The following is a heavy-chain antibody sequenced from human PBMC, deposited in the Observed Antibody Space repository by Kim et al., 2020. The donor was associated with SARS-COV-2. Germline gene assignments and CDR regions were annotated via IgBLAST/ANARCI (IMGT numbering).Heavy chain of an antibody. Sequence: SETLSLTCTVSGGSISGFYWSWVRQPPGMGLEWIGYIHSSGTTNYNSSLESRVTISVDTSKNQFSLKLSSVTAADTAVYYCASGGWYSDYWGQGTRVTVSS. CDR2: IHSSGTT. J-gene: IGHJ4*02. CDR1: GGSISGFY. D-gene: IGHD6-19*01. V-gene: IGHV4-59*13. CDR3: ASGGWYSDY.